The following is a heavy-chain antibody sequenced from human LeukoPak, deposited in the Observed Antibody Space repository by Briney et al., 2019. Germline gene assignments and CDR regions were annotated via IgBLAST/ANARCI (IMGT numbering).Heavy chain of an antibody. CDR2: INPSGGST. CDR1: GYTFTSYY. J-gene: IGHJ4*02. CDR3: ARDEIYCSGGSCYSFDY. Sequence: ASVKVSCKASGYTFTSYYMHWVRQAPGRGLGWMGIINPSGGSTSYAQKFQGRVTMTRDTSTSTVYMELSSLRSEDTAVYYCARDEIYCSGGSCYSFDYWGQGTLVTVSS. V-gene: IGHV1-46*01. D-gene: IGHD2-15*01.